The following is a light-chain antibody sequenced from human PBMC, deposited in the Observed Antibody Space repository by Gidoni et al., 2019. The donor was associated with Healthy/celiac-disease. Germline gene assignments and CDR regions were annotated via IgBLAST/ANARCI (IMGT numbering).Light chain of an antibody. CDR2: GAS. Sequence: EIVLTQSPGPLSLSPGERATLSCRASQSVSSSYLAWYQQKPGQAPRLLIYGASSRATSIPDRFSGSGSGTDFTLTISRLEPEDFAVYYCQQYGSSPPWTFGQGTKVEIK. CDR1: QSVSSSY. V-gene: IGKV3-20*01. CDR3: QQYGSSPPWT. J-gene: IGKJ1*01.